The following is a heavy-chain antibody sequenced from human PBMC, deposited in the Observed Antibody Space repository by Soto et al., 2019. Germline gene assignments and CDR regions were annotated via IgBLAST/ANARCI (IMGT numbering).Heavy chain of an antibody. Sequence: EEQLVESGGGLFKPGWSLRLSCAASGFTFSTSIMNWVRQAPGTGLEWVSSITSSSSHMFYADSVKGRFTISRDNARNSLYLQMNSLRAEDTAIYYCTTALGRVPTITWGQGTLVTVSS. D-gene: IGHD5-12*01. J-gene: IGHJ4*02. CDR2: ITSSSSHM. CDR1: GFTFSTSI. V-gene: IGHV3-21*06. CDR3: TTALGRVPTIT.